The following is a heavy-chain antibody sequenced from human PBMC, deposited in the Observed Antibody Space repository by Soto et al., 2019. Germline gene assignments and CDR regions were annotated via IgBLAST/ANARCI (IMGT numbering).Heavy chain of an antibody. J-gene: IGHJ6*02. CDR1: GGTFSSYT. V-gene: IGHV1-69*02. CDR3: AKNPENYYYGMDV. CDR2: IIPILGIA. Sequence: SVKVSCKASGGTFSSYTISWVRQAPGQGLEWMGRIIPILGIANYAQKFQGRVTITADESTSTAYVELSSLRSEDTAVYYCAKNPENYYYGMDVWGQGTTVTVSS.